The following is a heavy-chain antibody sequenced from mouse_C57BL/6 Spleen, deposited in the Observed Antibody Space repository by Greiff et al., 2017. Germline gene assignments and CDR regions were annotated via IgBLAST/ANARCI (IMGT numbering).Heavy chain of an antibody. CDR1: GYSFTDYN. CDR2: INPNYGTT. D-gene: IGHD1-1*01. J-gene: IGHJ2*01. V-gene: IGHV1-39*01. Sequence: VHVKQSGPELVKPGASVKISCKASGYSFTDYNMNWVKQSNGKSLEWIGVINPNYGTTSYNQKFQGKATLTVDQSSSTAYMQLNSLTSEDSAVYYCARRGHYYGSFDYWGQGTTLTVSS. CDR3: ARRGHYYGSFDY.